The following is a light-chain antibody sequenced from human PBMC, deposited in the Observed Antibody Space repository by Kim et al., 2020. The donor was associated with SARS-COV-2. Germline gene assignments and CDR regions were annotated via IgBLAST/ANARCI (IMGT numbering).Light chain of an antibody. Sequence: SGSPGQTASITCSGDMLGDKYACWYQQRPGQSPVLVIYQDNKRPSGIPERFSGSNSGNTATLTISGTQAMDEADYYCQAWDGSTVVFGGGTQLTVL. V-gene: IGLV3-1*01. CDR3: QAWDGSTVV. CDR1: MLGDKY. CDR2: QDN. J-gene: IGLJ2*01.